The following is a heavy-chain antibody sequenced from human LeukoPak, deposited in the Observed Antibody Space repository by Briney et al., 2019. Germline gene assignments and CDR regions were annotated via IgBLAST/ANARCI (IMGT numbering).Heavy chain of an antibody. D-gene: IGHD4-23*01. CDR3: ARHVVSTVVNSNWGYFDY. Sequence: GGSLRLSCAASGFTFSSYSMNWVRQAPGKGLEWVSSISSSSSYIYYADSVKGRFTISRDNAKNSLYLQMNSLRAEDTAVYYCARHVVSTVVNSNWGYFDYWGQGTLVTVSS. CDR2: ISSSSSYI. J-gene: IGHJ4*02. V-gene: IGHV3-21*01. CDR1: GFTFSSYS.